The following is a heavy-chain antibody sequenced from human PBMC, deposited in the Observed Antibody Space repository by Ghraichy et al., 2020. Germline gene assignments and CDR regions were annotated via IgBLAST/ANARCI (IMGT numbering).Heavy chain of an antibody. V-gene: IGHV3-9*01. CDR2: ISWNSGSI. CDR1: GFTFDDYA. D-gene: IGHD5-12*01. CDR3: AKDSGLQGFDY. J-gene: IGHJ4*02. Sequence: GGSLRLTCAASGFTFDDYAMHWVRQAPGKGLEWVSGISWNSGSIGYADSVKGRFTISRDNAKNSLYLQMNSLRAEDTALYYCAKDSGLQGFDYWGQGTLVTVSS.